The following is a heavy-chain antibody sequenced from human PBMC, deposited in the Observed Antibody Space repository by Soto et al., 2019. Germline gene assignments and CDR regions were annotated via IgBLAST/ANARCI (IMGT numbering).Heavy chain of an antibody. J-gene: IGHJ4*02. V-gene: IGHV4-61*01. CDR2: IYFSGTT. CDR3: ARSPDSGDYVDY. D-gene: IGHD4-17*01. Sequence: QVQLQESGPRLVQPSETLSLTCSVSGGSVSSDSYYWSWIRQPPGAGLEWIGYIYFSGTTNYNPSFDSRVTTLVDSSKNQFSLNMSSVTAADTAVYYCARSPDSGDYVDYWGQGTLVAVSS. CDR1: GGSVSSDSYY.